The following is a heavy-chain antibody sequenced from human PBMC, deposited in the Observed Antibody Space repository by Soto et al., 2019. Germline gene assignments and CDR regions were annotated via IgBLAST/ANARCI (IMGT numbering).Heavy chain of an antibody. D-gene: IGHD5-12*01. CDR1: GFTFSNYA. CDR2: ITNSGRTT. CDR3: AKIYSGYVVHSFDA. Sequence: HPGGSLRLSCEASGFTFSNYAMAWVRQAPGKGLEWVSAITNSGRTTNYADSVKGRFTISRDDSKSTLYLQINSLSDEDTAVYFCAKIYSGYVVHSFDAWGRGTLVTVSS. J-gene: IGHJ4*02. V-gene: IGHV3-23*01.